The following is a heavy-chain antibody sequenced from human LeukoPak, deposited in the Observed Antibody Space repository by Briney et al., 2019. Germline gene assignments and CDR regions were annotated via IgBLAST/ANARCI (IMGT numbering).Heavy chain of an antibody. Sequence: PSETLSLTCTVSGGSISSYYWTWIRQPPGKGLEWIGSLYYSGSTNYNPSLKSRVTISVDTSKNQFSLKLSSVTATDTAVYYCARRHVEYSSSSDPYYFDYWGQGTLVTVSS. CDR1: GGSISSYY. V-gene: IGHV4-59*01. CDR3: ARRHVEYSSSSDPYYFDY. J-gene: IGHJ4*02. CDR2: LYYSGST. D-gene: IGHD6-6*01.